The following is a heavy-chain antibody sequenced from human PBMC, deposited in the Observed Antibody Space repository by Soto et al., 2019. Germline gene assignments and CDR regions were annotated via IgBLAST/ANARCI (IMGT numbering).Heavy chain of an antibody. D-gene: IGHD3-10*01. CDR2: INHSGST. CDR3: PRGNYSYGSGSHNRFDT. Sequence: PSETLSLTCAVYGGSFSGYYWSWIRQPPGKGLEWIGEINHSGSTNYNPSLKSRVTISVDTSKNQFSLKLSSVTAADTAVYYCPRGNYSYGSGSHNRFDTWGQGTLVTVSS. J-gene: IGHJ5*02. CDR1: GGSFSGYY. V-gene: IGHV4-34*01.